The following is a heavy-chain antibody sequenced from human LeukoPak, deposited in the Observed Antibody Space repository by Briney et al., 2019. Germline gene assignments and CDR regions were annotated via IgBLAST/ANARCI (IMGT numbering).Heavy chain of an antibody. Sequence: GASVKASCKASGYTFTSYYMHWVRQAPGQGLEWMGIINPSGGSTSYAQKFQGRVTMTRDTSTSTVYMELSSLRSEDTAVYYCARDGVYYDSSGYPYPYGMDVWGQGTTVTVSS. D-gene: IGHD3-22*01. CDR2: INPSGGST. CDR3: ARDGVYYDSSGYPYPYGMDV. J-gene: IGHJ6*02. CDR1: GYTFTSYY. V-gene: IGHV1-46*01.